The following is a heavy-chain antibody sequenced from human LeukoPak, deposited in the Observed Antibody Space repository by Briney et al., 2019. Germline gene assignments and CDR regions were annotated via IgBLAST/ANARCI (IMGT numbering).Heavy chain of an antibody. J-gene: IGHJ3*02. CDR1: GGTFSSYA. CDR2: IIPIFGTA. Sequence: SVKVSCKASGGTFSSYAIRWVRQAPGQGLEWMGGIIPIFGTANYAQKLQGRVTITTDESTSTAYMELSSLRSEDTAVYYCARDSYDGSGYCSQDAFDIWGQGTMVTVSS. V-gene: IGHV1-69*05. D-gene: IGHD3-22*01. CDR3: ARDSYDGSGYCSQDAFDI.